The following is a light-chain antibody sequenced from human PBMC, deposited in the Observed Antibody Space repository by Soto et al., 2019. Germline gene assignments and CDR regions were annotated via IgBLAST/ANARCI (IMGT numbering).Light chain of an antibody. CDR3: CSYAGSSTYV. J-gene: IGLJ1*01. CDR2: EVS. CDR1: SSDVGSYNL. Sequence: QSALTQPASVSGSPGQSITISCTGTSSDVGSYNLVSWYQQHPGKAPKLMIYEVSKRPSGVSNRFSGSKSGNTASLTISGLPAEDEAYYYCCSYAGSSTYVFGTGTKVTVL. V-gene: IGLV2-23*02.